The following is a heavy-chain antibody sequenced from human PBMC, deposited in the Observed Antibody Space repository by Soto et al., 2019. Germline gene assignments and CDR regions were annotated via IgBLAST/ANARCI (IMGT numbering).Heavy chain of an antibody. D-gene: IGHD5-12*01. V-gene: IGHV4-59*01. Sequence: SGTLSRTWTISGGSISSYYWSWIGQSPGKGLEWIGNIHYSGSTNYNPSLKSRVTISVDTSKNQFSLKLNSVTAADTAVYYCTRDGGRSGYALDFDYWGQGTRVTVSA. J-gene: IGHJ4*02. CDR3: TRDGGRSGYALDFDY. CDR1: GGSISSYY. CDR2: IHYSGST.